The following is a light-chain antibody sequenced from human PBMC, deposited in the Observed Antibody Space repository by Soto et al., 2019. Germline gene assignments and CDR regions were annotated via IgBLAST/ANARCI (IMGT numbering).Light chain of an antibody. Sequence: QSVLTQPRSVSGSPGQSVTISCTGTSSDVGGYNYVSWYQQHPGKAPKLMIYDVSKRPSGVPDRFSGSKSGNTASLTISWLQAEDEADYYCSSYAGSNNFVFGTGTKLTVL. CDR1: SSDVGGYNY. CDR2: DVS. V-gene: IGLV2-11*01. J-gene: IGLJ1*01. CDR3: SSYAGSNNFV.